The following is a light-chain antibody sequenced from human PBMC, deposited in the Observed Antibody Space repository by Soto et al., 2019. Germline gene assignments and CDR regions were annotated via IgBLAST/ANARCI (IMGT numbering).Light chain of an antibody. CDR2: GAS. CDR1: QSVRSDY. Sequence: EIVLTQSPGILSLSPGERATLSCRASQSVRSDYLAWYQQRPGQGPRLLIYGASSRATRIPDRFGASGSGTDFTLTITRLEPEDFAVYYCQQYGTSPTFGQGTKVEMK. J-gene: IGKJ1*01. V-gene: IGKV3-20*01. CDR3: QQYGTSPT.